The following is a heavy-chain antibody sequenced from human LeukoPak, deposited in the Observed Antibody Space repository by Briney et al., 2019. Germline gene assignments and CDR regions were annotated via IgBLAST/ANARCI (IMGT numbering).Heavy chain of an antibody. D-gene: IGHD2-21*01. CDR2: ICYSGST. CDR3: ARDGGDRFDP. V-gene: IGHV4-59*01. J-gene: IGHJ5*02. Sequence: TSETLSLTCTVSGGSISSYYWSRIRQPPGKGLEWIGYICYSGSTNYNPSLKSRVTISVDTSKNQFSLKLSSVTAADTAVYYCARDGGDRFDPWGQGTLVAVSS. CDR1: GGSISSYY.